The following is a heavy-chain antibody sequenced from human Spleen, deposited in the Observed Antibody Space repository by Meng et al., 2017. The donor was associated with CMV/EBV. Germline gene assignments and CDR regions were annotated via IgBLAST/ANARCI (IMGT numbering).Heavy chain of an antibody. CDR1: GGSVSSGSYY. CDR3: ARGAAPLPSSY. V-gene: IGHV4-61*01. J-gene: IGHJ4*02. D-gene: IGHD6-13*01. CDR2: IHYSGST. Sequence: SETLSLTCSVSGGSVSSGSYYWSWIRQPPGKGLEWIGNIHYSGSTTYNPSLKSRVTISVDTSKNQFSLKLSSVTAADTAVYYCARGAAPLPSSYWGQGTLVTVSS.